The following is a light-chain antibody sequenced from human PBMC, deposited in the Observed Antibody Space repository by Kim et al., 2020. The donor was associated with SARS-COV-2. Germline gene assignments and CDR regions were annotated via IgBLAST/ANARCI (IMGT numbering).Light chain of an antibody. CDR3: QQYATSPWT. J-gene: IGKJ1*01. CDR2: GVF. V-gene: IGKV3-20*01. Sequence: EIVLTQSPGTLSLSAGERATLSCGASQSVSNNFLAWYQQRPGQAPRLLIYGVFSRATGIPNRFSGSGSGTDFTLTISGLEFEDCAVYYCQQYATSPWTFGQGTKVDIK. CDR1: QSVSNNF.